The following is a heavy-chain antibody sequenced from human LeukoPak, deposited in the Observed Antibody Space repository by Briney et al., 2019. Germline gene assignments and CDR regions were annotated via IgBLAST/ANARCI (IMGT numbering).Heavy chain of an antibody. CDR2: ISGSGGST. CDR1: GFTFSSYA. J-gene: IGHJ4*02. D-gene: IGHD1-26*01. Sequence: GGSLRLSCAASGFTFSSYAMSWVRQAPGKGLEWVSAISGSGGSTYYADSVKGRFTISRDNSKNTLYLQMNSLRAEDTAVYYCAETSGSYIRGYFDYWGQGTLVTVSS. V-gene: IGHV3-23*01. CDR3: AETSGSYIRGYFDY.